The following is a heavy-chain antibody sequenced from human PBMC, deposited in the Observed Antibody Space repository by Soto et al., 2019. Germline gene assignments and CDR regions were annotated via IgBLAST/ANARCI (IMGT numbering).Heavy chain of an antibody. CDR3: ATEEFAGGWDLPRS. V-gene: IGHV1-69*12. Sequence: QVQLVQSGAEVKKPGSSVRVSCKASGGTFSSFAISWVRQAPGQGLEWMGGISPIFSSAHYAQKFQGRLTITADESTSTAYMELSSLTSEDTAVYYCATEEFAGGWDLPRSWGQGTLVTVSS. J-gene: IGHJ4*02. CDR1: GGTFSSFA. D-gene: IGHD1-26*01. CDR2: ISPIFSSA.